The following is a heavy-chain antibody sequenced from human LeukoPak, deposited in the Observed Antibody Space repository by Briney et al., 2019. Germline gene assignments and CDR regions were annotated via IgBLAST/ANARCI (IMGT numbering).Heavy chain of an antibody. CDR2: ISWNSGSI. Sequence: GGSLRLSCAASGFTFDDYAMHWVRQAPGKGLEWVSGISWNSGSIGYADSVKGRFTISRDNAENSLYLQMNSLRAEDMALYYCAKGRHQLLESSSFDPWGQGTLVTVSS. J-gene: IGHJ5*02. CDR1: GFTFDDYA. CDR3: AKGRHQLLESSSFDP. V-gene: IGHV3-9*03. D-gene: IGHD2-2*01.